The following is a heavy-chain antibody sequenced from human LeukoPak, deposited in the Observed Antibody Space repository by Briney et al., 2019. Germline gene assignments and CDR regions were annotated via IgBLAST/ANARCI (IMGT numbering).Heavy chain of an antibody. V-gene: IGHV3-21*01. J-gene: IGHJ3*02. CDR1: GFTFSSYS. CDR3: ARGLLWFGELCLDAFDI. Sequence: PGGSLRLSCAASGFTFSSYSMNWVRQAPGKGLEWVSSISSSSSYIYYADSVKGRFTISRDNAKNSLYLQMNSLRAEDTAVYYCARGLLWFGELCLDAFDIWGQGTMVTVSS. D-gene: IGHD3-10*01. CDR2: ISSSSSYI.